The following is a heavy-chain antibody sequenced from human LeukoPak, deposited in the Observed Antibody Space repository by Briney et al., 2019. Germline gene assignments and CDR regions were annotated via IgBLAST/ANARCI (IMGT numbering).Heavy chain of an antibody. CDR1: GFTFRNYA. CDR3: AKGSASSRPYYFHY. D-gene: IGHD6-13*01. J-gene: IGHJ4*02. V-gene: IGHV3-23*01. CDR2: INGAGSST. Sequence: GGSLRLSCAASGFTFRNYAMSWVRQAPGRGLEWVSAINGAGSSTYYADSVKGRFSISRDNSENTLYLQMNSLRAEDTAIYYCAKGSASSRPYYFHYWGQGALVTVSS.